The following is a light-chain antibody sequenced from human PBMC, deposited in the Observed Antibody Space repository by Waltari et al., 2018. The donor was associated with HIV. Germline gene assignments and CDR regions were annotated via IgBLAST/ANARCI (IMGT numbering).Light chain of an antibody. J-gene: IGKJ2*01. CDR1: QIIHNW. CDR3: QQYNSHSYT. CDR2: KTS. Sequence: DVQMTQSPSTLSASVGDKVTITCRASQIIHNWLAWYQQKPGKPPKLLIYKTSYLESGVPSRFSGSGSGADFTLIIDGLQPDDFATYYCQQYNSHSYTFGQGTKVDVK. V-gene: IGKV1-5*03.